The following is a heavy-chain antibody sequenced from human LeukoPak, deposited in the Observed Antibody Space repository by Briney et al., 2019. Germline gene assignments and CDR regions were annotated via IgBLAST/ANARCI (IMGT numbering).Heavy chain of an antibody. V-gene: IGHV4-4*09. J-gene: IGHJ5*02. CDR2: IYTSGST. CDR1: GGSISSYY. CDR3: ARLSSIAAHYWFDP. D-gene: IGHD6-6*01. Sequence: SETLSLTCTVSGGSISSYYWSWIRQPPGKGLEWIGYIYTSGSTNYNPSLKSRVTISVDTSKNQFSLKLSSVTAADTAVYYCARLSSIAAHYWFDPWGQGTLITVSS.